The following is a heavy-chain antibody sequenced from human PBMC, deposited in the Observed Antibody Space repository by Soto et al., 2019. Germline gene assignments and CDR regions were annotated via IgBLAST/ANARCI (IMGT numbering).Heavy chain of an antibody. CDR3: ATYRRGGYSSGSYGMDV. Sequence: ASVKVSCKXSGYTLTELSMHWVRQAPGKGLEWMGGFDPEDGETIYAQKFQGRVTMTEDTSTDTAYMELSSLRSEDTAVYYCATYRRGGYSSGSYGMDVWGQGTTVTVSS. J-gene: IGHJ6*02. CDR2: FDPEDGET. D-gene: IGHD6-19*01. CDR1: GYTLTELS. V-gene: IGHV1-24*01.